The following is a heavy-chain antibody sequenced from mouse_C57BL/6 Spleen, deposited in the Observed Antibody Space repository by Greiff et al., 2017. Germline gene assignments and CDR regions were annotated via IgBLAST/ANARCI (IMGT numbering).Heavy chain of an antibody. J-gene: IGHJ4*01. D-gene: IGHD2-12*01. Sequence: VQLQQPGAELVKPGASVKLSCKASGYTFTSYWMQWVKQRPGQGLEWIGEIDPSDNDTNYNPKFKGKATLTVDTSSSTAYVQLSSLTSEDSAVDYCARGGDYSFYAMDYWGQGTSVTVSS. CDR2: IDPSDNDT. CDR3: ARGGDYSFYAMDY. V-gene: IGHV1-50*01. CDR1: GYTFTSYW.